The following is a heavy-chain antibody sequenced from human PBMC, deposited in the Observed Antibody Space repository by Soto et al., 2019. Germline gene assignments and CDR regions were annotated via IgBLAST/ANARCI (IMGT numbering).Heavy chain of an antibody. D-gene: IGHD3-3*01. V-gene: IGHV4-4*07. Sequence: SETLSLTCTVSGGSISSYYWSWIRQPAGKGLEWIGRIYTSGSTNYNPSLKSRVTISVDTSKNQFSLKLSSVTAADTAVYYCARTRFLEWLYYYGMDVWGQGTTVTVSS. CDR1: GGSISSYY. CDR2: IYTSGST. J-gene: IGHJ6*02. CDR3: ARTRFLEWLYYYGMDV.